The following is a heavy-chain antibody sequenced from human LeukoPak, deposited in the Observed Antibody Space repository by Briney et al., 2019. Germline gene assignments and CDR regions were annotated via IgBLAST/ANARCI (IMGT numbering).Heavy chain of an antibody. CDR1: GFTFSTYA. CDR3: ARGSYGDLN. Sequence: PGGSLRLSCAASGFTFSTYALHWVRQAPGRGLEWVAVISYDEGQKYYADSVKGRFTISRDNFKNTLYLQMNSLRPEDTAVYYCARGSYGDLNWGQGTLVTVSS. D-gene: IGHD4-17*01. J-gene: IGHJ4*02. CDR2: ISYDEGQK. V-gene: IGHV3-30*04.